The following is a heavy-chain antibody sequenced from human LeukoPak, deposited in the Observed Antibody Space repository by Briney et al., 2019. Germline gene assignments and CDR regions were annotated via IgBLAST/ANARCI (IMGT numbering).Heavy chain of an antibody. CDR1: GYTFTNYD. D-gene: IGHD1-26*01. CDR2: MNPNSGDT. Sequence: ASVKVSCKASGYTFTNYDINWVRQATGQGLEWMGWMNPNSGDTGYAEKFQGRVTMTRVTSTSTAYMELTSLTSDDTAIFYCARTGMGGNVWIDSWGQGTLVTVSS. V-gene: IGHV1-8*01. J-gene: IGHJ5*01. CDR3: ARTGMGGNVWIDS.